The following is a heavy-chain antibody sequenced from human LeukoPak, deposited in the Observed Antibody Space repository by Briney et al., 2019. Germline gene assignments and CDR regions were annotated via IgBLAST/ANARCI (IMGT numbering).Heavy chain of an antibody. D-gene: IGHD2-2*01. V-gene: IGHV1-3*01. CDR3: ARRVPGEPAAMRGDWYFDL. CDR1: GYTFTSYA. Sequence: GASVKVSCKASGYTFTSYAMHWVRQAPGQRLEWMGWINAGNGNTKYSQKFQGRVTITRDTSASTAYMELSSLRSEDTAVYYCARRVPGEPAAMRGDWYFDLWGRGTLVTVSS. J-gene: IGHJ2*01. CDR2: INAGNGNT.